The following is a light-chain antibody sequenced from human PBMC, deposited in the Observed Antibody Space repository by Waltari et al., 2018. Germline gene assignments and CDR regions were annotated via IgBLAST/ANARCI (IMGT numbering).Light chain of an antibody. CDR1: QSVSPN. CDR3: QQYKNWPLT. V-gene: IGKV3-15*01. Sequence: EIVLTQSPATLSVSPGETATLSCRASQSVSPNLAWYQQKPGQTPRLLISGASTRATGIPARFSGSWSETEFTLTISSLQSEDFAVYYCQQYKNWPLTFGGGTKVEIK. J-gene: IGKJ4*01. CDR2: GAS.